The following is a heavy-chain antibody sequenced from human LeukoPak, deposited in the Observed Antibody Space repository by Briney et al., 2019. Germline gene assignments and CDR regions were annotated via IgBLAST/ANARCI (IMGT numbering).Heavy chain of an antibody. Sequence: PGGSLRLSCAASGFTVSSNYMSWVRQAPGKGLEWVSVIYSGGSTYYADSVKGRFTISRDNSKNTLYLQMNSLRAEDTAVYYCARDQSYYDSSGYYSDYWGQGTLVTVSS. CDR1: GFTVSSNY. CDR3: ARDQSYYDSSGYYSDY. V-gene: IGHV3-66*01. D-gene: IGHD3-22*01. J-gene: IGHJ4*02. CDR2: IYSGGST.